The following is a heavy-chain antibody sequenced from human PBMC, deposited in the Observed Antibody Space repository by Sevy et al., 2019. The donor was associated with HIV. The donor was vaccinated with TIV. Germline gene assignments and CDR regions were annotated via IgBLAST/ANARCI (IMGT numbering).Heavy chain of an antibody. CDR3: ARDRVTYYYDSSGYYTSGYGMDV. J-gene: IGHJ6*02. CDR1: GFTVSDNH. D-gene: IGHD3-22*01. V-gene: IGHV3-53*01. CDR2: IYSSDRT. Sequence: GGSLRLSCAASGFTVSDNHMNWVRQAPGKGLEWVSVIYSSDRTDYADSVKGRFTVSRDNSKNTLYLQMNSLRAVDTAVYYCARDRVTYYYDSSGYYTSGYGMDVWGQGTTVTVSS.